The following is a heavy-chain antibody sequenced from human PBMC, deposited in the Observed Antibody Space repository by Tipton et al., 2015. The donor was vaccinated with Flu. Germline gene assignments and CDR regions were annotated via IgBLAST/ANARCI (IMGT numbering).Heavy chain of an antibody. D-gene: IGHD4-17*01. J-gene: IGHJ4*02. CDR2: IYSGGST. CDR3: ASRRGGDYPYFDY. V-gene: IGHV3-53*01. CDR1: GFNVSSNY. Sequence: QLVQSGGGLIQPGGSLRLSCAASGFNVSSNYMSWVRQAPGKGLEWVSVIYSGGSTYYADSVKGRFTISRDNSKLYLQMNSLRAEDTAVYYCASRRGGDYPYFDYWGQGTLVTVSS.